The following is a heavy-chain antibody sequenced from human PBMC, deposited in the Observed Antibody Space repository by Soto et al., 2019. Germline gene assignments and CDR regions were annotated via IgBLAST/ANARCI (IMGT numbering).Heavy chain of an antibody. Sequence: PRESLKISCQGSGYTFTNYWIAWVRLMPGEAVEWVRIIYTCDSDTTYSPSFEGQITISADKSISPTYLQWSSLKASDTAIYYCARLFPYYSYYTGMDVWGQGTTVTVSS. J-gene: IGHJ6*02. D-gene: IGHD2-21*01. CDR1: GYTFTNYW. CDR2: IYTCDSDT. CDR3: ARLFPYYSYYTGMDV. V-gene: IGHV5-51*01.